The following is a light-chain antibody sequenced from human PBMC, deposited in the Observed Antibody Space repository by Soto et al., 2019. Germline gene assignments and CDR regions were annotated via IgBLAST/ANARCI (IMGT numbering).Light chain of an antibody. Sequence: QPVLTQPPSASGTPGQRVTISCSGSSSNIGSNFLYWYQRLPGTAPQLLIYRNNQRPSGVPDRFSGSKSGTSASLAISGLRSEDEADYYCAAWDDSLSGVVFGGGTKLTVL. V-gene: IGLV1-47*01. CDR3: AAWDDSLSGVV. J-gene: IGLJ2*01. CDR1: SSNIGSNF. CDR2: RNN.